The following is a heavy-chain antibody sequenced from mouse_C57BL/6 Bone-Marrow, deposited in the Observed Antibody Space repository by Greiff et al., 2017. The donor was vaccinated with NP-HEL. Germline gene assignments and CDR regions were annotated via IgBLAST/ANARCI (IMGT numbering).Heavy chain of an antibody. J-gene: IGHJ4*01. CDR1: GYTFTNYW. V-gene: IGHV1-63*01. CDR3: ARLDGSSFYAMDY. D-gene: IGHD1-1*01. CDR2: IYPGGGYT. Sequence: VKLMESGAELVRPGTSVKMSCKASGYTFTNYWIGWAKQRPGHGLEWIGDIYPGGGYTNYNEKFKGKATLTADKSSSTAYMQFSSLTSEDSAIYYCARLDGSSFYAMDYWGQGTSVTVSS.